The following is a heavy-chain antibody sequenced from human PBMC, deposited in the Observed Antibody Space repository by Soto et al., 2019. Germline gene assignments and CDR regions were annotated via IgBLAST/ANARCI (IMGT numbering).Heavy chain of an antibody. J-gene: IGHJ4*02. Sequence: QALSLPDGVTGDAVCSNTVASNWLQHSPPRALDWLGRTYYRSKWYNDYTVSVKSRITINPDTSKNQFSLQLNSVTPEDTAVYYCARSFAYYYDSSGYYPFDYWGQGTLVTVSS. CDR3: ARSFAYYYDSSGYYPFDY. CDR1: GDAVCSNTVA. D-gene: IGHD3-22*01. CDR2: TYYRSKWYN. V-gene: IGHV6-1*01.